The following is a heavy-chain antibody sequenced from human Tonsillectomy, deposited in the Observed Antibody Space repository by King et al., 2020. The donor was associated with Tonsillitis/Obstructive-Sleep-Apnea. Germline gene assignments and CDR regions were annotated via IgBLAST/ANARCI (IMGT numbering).Heavy chain of an antibody. CDR1: GGSITNYY. D-gene: IGHD3-3*01. J-gene: IGHJ6*03. Sequence: VQLQESGPGLVKPSETLSLTCTVSGGSITNYYCSWIRQPPGKGLEWIGDIYYRGSTNYNPSLKRRLTMSVDTSKYQFSLKLSSVTAADPAVYYCSRLSYENYYYYYMDVWGKGTTVTVSS. V-gene: IGHV4-59*08. CDR2: IYYRGST. CDR3: SRLSYENYYYYYMDV.